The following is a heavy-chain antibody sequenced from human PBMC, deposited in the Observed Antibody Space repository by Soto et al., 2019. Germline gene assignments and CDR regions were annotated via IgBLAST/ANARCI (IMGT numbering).Heavy chain of an antibody. V-gene: IGHV3-30*18. J-gene: IGHJ4*02. Sequence: PGGSLRLSCAASGFTFSSYGMHWVRQSPGKGREWVAVISYDGSNKYYADSVKGRFTISRDNSKNTLYLQMNSLRAEDTAVYYYAKDPSSSPGVWGQGTLVTVSS. CDR1: GFTFSSYG. CDR2: ISYDGSNK. D-gene: IGHD6-13*01. CDR3: AKDPSSSPGV.